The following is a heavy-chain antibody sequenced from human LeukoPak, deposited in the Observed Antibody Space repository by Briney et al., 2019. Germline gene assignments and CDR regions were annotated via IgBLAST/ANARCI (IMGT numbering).Heavy chain of an antibody. V-gene: IGHV1-2*02. Sequence: GASVKVSCKASGYTFTGYYMHWVRQAPGQGVEWMGWINPNSGGTNYAQKFQGRVTMTRDTSISTTYMELSRPRSDDTAVYYCARDRVVVAARYYYYRMVVWGQGTTGTVSS. D-gene: IGHD2-15*01. CDR3: ARDRVVVAARYYYYRMVV. J-gene: IGHJ6*01. CDR1: GYTFTGYY. CDR2: INPNSGGT.